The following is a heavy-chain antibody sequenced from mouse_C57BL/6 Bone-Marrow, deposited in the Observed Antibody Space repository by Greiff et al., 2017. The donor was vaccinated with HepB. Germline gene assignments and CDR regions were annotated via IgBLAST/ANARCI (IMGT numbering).Heavy chain of an antibody. CDR1: GYTFTSYW. CDR2: IYPGSGST. V-gene: IGHV1-55*01. CDR3: ARVYGSSYRFAY. D-gene: IGHD1-1*01. J-gene: IGHJ3*01. Sequence: QVQLQQPGAELVKPGASVKMSCTASGYTFTSYWITWVKQRPGQGLEWIGDIYPGSGSTNYNEKFKSKATLTVDTSSSTAYMQLSSLTSEDSAVYYCARVYGSSYRFAYWGQGTLVTVSA.